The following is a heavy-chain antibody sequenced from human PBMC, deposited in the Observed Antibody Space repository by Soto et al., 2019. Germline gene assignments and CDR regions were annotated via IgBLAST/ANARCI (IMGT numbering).Heavy chain of an antibody. Sequence: QVQLMQSGVEVKKPGASVKVSCKASGYTYITYTVSWVRQAPGQGLEWMGWISAFNGNTDSAQKFQDRVTLTTDTSTSTAYMDLRSLTSDDTAIYYRATSTIGGTWYDHWGQGTLIIVSS. CDR3: ATSTIGGTWYDH. V-gene: IGHV1-18*01. J-gene: IGHJ5*02. CDR2: ISAFNGNT. D-gene: IGHD3-16*01. CDR1: GYTYITYT.